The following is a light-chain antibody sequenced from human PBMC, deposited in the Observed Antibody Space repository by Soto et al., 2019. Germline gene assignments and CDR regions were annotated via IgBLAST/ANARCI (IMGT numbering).Light chain of an antibody. J-gene: IGKJ4*01. Sequence: DIQMTQSPSSVSASVGDRVTITCRASQSISSYLNWYQQEPGKAPKLLIYAASSLQSGVPSRFSGSGSGTDFTLTISSLQPEDFAVYYCQQYNNWPRATFGGGTKVDIK. CDR1: QSISSY. CDR2: AAS. CDR3: QQYNNWPRAT. V-gene: IGKV1-39*01.